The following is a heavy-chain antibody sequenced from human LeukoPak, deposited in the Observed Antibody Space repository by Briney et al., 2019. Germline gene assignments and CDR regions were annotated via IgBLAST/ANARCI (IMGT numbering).Heavy chain of an antibody. V-gene: IGHV3-21*01. CDR2: ISSSSSYI. CDR1: GFTFSSYS. CDR3: ARSITMIVAVTSGHFDY. Sequence: PGGSLRLSCAASGFTFSSYSMNWVRQAPGKGLEWVSSISSSSSYIYYADSVKGRFTISRDNAKNSLYLQMNSLRAEDTAVYYCARSITMIVAVTSGHFDYWGQGTLVTVSS. J-gene: IGHJ4*02. D-gene: IGHD3-22*01.